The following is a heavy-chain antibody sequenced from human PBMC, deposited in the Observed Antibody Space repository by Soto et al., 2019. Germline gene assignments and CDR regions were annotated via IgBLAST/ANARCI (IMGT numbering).Heavy chain of an antibody. J-gene: IGHJ4*02. D-gene: IGHD4-4*01. V-gene: IGHV4-31*03. CDR3: ARDRLRGYSNYEGLDY. CDR1: GGSISSGGYY. Sequence: PSETLSLTCTVSGGSISSGGYYWSWIRQHPGKGLEWIGYIYYSGSTYYNPSLKSRVTISVDTSKNQFSLKLSSVTAADTAVYYCARDRLRGYSNYEGLDYWGQGTLVTVSS. CDR2: IYYSGST.